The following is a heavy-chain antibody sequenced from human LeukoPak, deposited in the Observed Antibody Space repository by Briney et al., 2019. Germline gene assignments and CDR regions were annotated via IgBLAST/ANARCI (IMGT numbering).Heavy chain of an antibody. V-gene: IGHV3-33*01. CDR2: IWYDGSNK. D-gene: IGHD2-2*01. J-gene: IGHJ3*02. Sequence: GGSLRLSCAASGFTFSSYGMHWVRQAPGKGLEWVAVIWYDGSNKYYADSVKGRFTISRDNPKNTLYLQMNSLRAEDTAVYYCARGGGEVVPAAMGGDAFDIWGQGTMVTVSS. CDR3: ARGGGEVVPAAMGGDAFDI. CDR1: GFTFSSYG.